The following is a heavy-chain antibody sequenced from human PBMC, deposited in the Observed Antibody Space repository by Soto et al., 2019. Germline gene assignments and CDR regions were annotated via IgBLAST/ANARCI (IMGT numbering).Heavy chain of an antibody. V-gene: IGHV3-72*01. Sequence: EVQLVESGGGLVQPGGSLRLSCAASGFTFSDHYMDWVRQAPGKGLEWVARSRNRVNSHTTEYAASEKGRFTIPRDESKSSLYLQMNSLKIEDTAVYYCTRGLLGGAPSYTFHGMDVWGQGTTVTVSS. CDR3: TRGLLGGAPSYTFHGMDV. CDR2: SRNRVNSHTT. J-gene: IGHJ6*01. D-gene: IGHD1-26*01. CDR1: GFTFSDHY.